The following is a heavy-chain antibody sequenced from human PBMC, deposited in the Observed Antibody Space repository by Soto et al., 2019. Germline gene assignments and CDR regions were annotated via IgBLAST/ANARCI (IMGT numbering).Heavy chain of an antibody. CDR1: GFTVSSNY. D-gene: IGHD1-20*01. CDR3: ARINWNDQDGAFDI. J-gene: IGHJ3*02. CDR2: IYSGGST. Sequence: PGGSLRLSXAASGFTVSSNYMSWVRQAPGKGLEWVSVIYSGGSTYYADSVKGRFTISRHNSKNTLYLQMNSLRAEDTAVYYCARINWNDQDGAFDIWGQGTMVTVSS. V-gene: IGHV3-53*04.